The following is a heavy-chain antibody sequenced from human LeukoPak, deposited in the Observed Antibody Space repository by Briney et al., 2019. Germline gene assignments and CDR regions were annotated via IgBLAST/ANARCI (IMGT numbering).Heavy chain of an antibody. Sequence: GGSLRLSWAASGFTFSSYGMHWVRQAPGKGLEWVAVISYDGSNKYYADSVKGRFTISRDNSKNTLYLQMNSLRAEDTAVYYCAKADAKIKFDYWGQGTLVTVSS. CDR1: GFTFSSYG. J-gene: IGHJ4*02. CDR3: AKADAKIKFDY. CDR2: ISYDGSNK. V-gene: IGHV3-30*18.